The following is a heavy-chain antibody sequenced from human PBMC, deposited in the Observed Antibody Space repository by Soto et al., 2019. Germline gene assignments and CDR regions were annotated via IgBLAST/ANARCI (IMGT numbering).Heavy chain of an antibody. Sequence: GESRKISCKGSGYSFTTYWISWVRQMPGKGLEWMGRIDPSDSYANYSPSFQGHVTISADKSISTAYLQWSSLKASDTAMYYCARQRDGMDVWGQGTTVTVSS. CDR2: IDPSDSYA. J-gene: IGHJ6*02. CDR3: ARQRDGMDV. V-gene: IGHV5-10-1*01. CDR1: GYSFTTYW.